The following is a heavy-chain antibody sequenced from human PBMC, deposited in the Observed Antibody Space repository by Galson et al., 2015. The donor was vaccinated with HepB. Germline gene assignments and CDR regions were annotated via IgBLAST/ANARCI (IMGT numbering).Heavy chain of an antibody. CDR3: ASGYYDILTGQHYYFDY. J-gene: IGHJ4*02. CDR1: GYSFTSYW. CDR2: IDPSDSYT. Sequence: QSGAEVKKPGESLRISCKGSGYSFTSYWISWVRQMPGKGLEWMGRIDPSDSYTNYSPSFQGHVTISADKSISTAYLQWSSLKASDTAMYYCASGYYDILTGQHYYFDYWGQGTLVTVSS. D-gene: IGHD3-9*01. V-gene: IGHV5-10-1*01.